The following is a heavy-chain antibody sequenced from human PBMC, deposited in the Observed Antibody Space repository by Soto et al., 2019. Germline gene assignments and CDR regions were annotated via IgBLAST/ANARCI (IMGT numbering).Heavy chain of an antibody. J-gene: IGHJ2*01. Sequence: QVQLVESGGGVVQPGRSLRLSCAASGFTFSSYARHWVRQAPGRGREWLAVISYDGSNKYYADSVKGRFTISRDNSKNTLYLQMNSLRAEDTAVYYCAGCSGGSCYFVWYFDLWGRGTLVTVSS. V-gene: IGHV3-30-3*01. CDR2: ISYDGSNK. CDR1: GFTFSSYA. D-gene: IGHD2-15*01. CDR3: AGCSGGSCYFVWYFDL.